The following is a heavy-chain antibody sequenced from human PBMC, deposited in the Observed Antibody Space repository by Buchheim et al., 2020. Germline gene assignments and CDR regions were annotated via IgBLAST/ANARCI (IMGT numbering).Heavy chain of an antibody. J-gene: IGHJ5*02. CDR3: ARHNLVVVAATPLGWFDH. Sequence: QVQLVESGGGVVQPGRSLRLSCAASGFTFSSYGMHWVRQAPGKGLEWVAVIWYDGSNKYYADSVKGRFTISRDNSKNTLYLQMHSLRAGDTAVYYCARHNLVVVAATPLGWFDHWGQGTL. D-gene: IGHD2-15*01. CDR2: IWYDGSNK. V-gene: IGHV3-33*01. CDR1: GFTFSSYG.